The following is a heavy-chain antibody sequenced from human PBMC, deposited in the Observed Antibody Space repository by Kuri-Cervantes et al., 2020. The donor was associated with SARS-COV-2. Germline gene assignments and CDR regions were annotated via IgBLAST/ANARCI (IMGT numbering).Heavy chain of an antibody. D-gene: IGHD6-6*01. CDR1: GFTFSSYA. J-gene: IGHJ5*02. Sequence: GESLKISCAASGFTFSSYAMHWVRQAPGKGLEWVAVISYDGSNKYYADSVKGRFTISRDNSKNTLYLQMNSLRVEDTAVYYCARDGRGSSSEWFDPWGQGTLVTVSS. CDR3: ARDGRGSSSEWFDP. CDR2: ISYDGSNK. V-gene: IGHV3-30-3*01.